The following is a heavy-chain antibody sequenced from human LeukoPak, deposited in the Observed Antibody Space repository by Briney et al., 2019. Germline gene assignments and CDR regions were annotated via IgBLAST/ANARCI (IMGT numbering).Heavy chain of an antibody. Sequence: GRSLRLSCAASGFNFSSYGMHWVRQAPGKGLEWVAVIWYDGSNKYYADSVKGRFTISRDNSKNTLYLQMNSLRAEDTAVYYCARRYNWFDPWGQGTLVTVSS. CDR2: IWYDGSNK. CDR1: GFNFSSYG. J-gene: IGHJ5*02. CDR3: ARRYNWFDP. V-gene: IGHV3-33*01.